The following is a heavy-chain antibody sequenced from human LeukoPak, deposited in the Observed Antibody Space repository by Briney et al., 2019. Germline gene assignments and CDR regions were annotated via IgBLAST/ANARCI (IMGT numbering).Heavy chain of an antibody. J-gene: IGHJ4*02. CDR2: IYYSGRT. CDR1: LDSTRNDT. V-gene: IGHV4-59*03. Sequence: PSETLSLTRIEPLDSTRNDTRRWIRQPPGKGLEWIGYIYYSGRTVYNPSLTSRVTISIDASKDQFSLRLSSVTAADTAIYYCAARYSSGSYRSDYWGQGTLVTVSS. CDR3: AARYSSGSYRSDY. D-gene: IGHD3-10*01.